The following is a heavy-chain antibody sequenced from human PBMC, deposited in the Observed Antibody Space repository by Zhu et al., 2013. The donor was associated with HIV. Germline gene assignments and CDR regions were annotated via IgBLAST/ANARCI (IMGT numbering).Heavy chain of an antibody. D-gene: IGHD5-18*01. CDR1: GFTFSSYG. CDR3: AKEGGMSGYGYYYYYMDV. V-gene: IGHV3-30*18. J-gene: IGHJ6*03. Sequence: QVQLVESGGGVVQPGRSLRLSCAASGFTFSSYGMHWVRQAPGKGLEWVAVISYDGSNKYYADSVKGRFTISRDNSKNTLYLQMNSLRAEDTAVYYCAKEGGMSGYGYYYYYMDVWGKGTTVTVSS. CDR2: ISYDGSNK.